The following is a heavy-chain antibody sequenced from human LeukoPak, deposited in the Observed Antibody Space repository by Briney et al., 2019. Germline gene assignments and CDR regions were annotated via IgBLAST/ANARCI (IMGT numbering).Heavy chain of an antibody. CDR1: GFTFSSYG. Sequence: GGSLRLSCAASGFTFSSYGMHWVRQAPGKGLEWVAFIRYDGGNKYYADSVKGRFTISRDNSKNTLYLQMNSLRSEDTAVYYCAKDYYDSSGYPYFDYWGQGTLVTVSS. CDR3: AKDYYDSSGYPYFDY. J-gene: IGHJ4*02. V-gene: IGHV3-30*02. D-gene: IGHD3-22*01. CDR2: IRYDGGNK.